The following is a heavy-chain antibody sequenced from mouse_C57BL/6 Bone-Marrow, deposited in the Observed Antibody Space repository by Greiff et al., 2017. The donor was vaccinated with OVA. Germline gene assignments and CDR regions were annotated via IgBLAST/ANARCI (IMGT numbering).Heavy chain of an antibody. CDR3: ARSYYYFDY. J-gene: IGHJ2*01. CDR1: GFTFSSYG. V-gene: IGHV5-6*01. D-gene: IGHD6-5*01. Sequence: EVQGVESGGDLVKPGGSLKLSCAASGFTFSSYGMSWVRQTPDKRLEWVATISSGGSYTYCPDSVKGRFPISRDNAKNTLYLQMSSLKADDTAMYYCARSYYYFDYWGQGTTLTVSS. CDR2: ISSGGSYT.